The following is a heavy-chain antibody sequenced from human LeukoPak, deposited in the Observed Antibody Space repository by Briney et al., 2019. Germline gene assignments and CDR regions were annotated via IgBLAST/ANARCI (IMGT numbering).Heavy chain of an antibody. V-gene: IGHV4-34*01. CDR2: VKHGGIT. Sequence: SETLSLTCAVHGGSFSGFYWTWMRQPPGKELGWIGEVKHGGITKYHPSLNSRVTMSEDTSNNQFSLKLTSVTAADTAVYYCARGLGEGYPDYWGPGTLVTVSS. CDR3: ARGLGEGYPDY. J-gene: IGHJ4*02. D-gene: IGHD5-24*01. CDR1: GGSFSGFY.